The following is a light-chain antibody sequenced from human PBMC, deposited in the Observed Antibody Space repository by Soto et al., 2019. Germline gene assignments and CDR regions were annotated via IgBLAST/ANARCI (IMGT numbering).Light chain of an antibody. CDR1: ALPKQY. CDR3: QSADSSVWV. J-gene: IGLJ3*02. Sequence: SYELTQPPSVSVSPGQTARITCSGDALPKQYAYWYQQKPGQAPVLVIYKDSERPSRIPERFSGSSSVTTVTLTISGVQAEDEADYYCQSADSSVWVFGGGTKLTVL. V-gene: IGLV3-25*03. CDR2: KDS.